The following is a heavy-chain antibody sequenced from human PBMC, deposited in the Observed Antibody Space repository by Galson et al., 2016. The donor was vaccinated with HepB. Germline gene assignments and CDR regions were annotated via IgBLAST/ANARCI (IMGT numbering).Heavy chain of an antibody. Sequence: SVKVSCKASAYPFTAYAIHWVRQAPGHSLEWMGWINADNGNTKYSRKFQGRVTITRDTFATTAYMELRSLRSEDTAIYYCARLIGGGWFDTWGHGTLVTVSS. J-gene: IGHJ5*01. D-gene: IGHD3-16*01. CDR1: AYPFTAYA. CDR3: ARLIGGGWFDT. V-gene: IGHV1-3*01. CDR2: INADNGNT.